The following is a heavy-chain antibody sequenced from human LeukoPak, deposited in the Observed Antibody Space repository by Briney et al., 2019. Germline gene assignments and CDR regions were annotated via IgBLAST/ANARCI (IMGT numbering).Heavy chain of an antibody. CDR3: ARGVPRPFDY. V-gene: IGHV3-21*01. CDR2: ISRSSSYI. J-gene: IGHJ4*02. Sequence: EWFSSISRSSSYIYYADSVKGRFTISRDNAKNSLYLQMNSLRAEDTAVYYCARGVPRPFDYWGQGTLVTVSS.